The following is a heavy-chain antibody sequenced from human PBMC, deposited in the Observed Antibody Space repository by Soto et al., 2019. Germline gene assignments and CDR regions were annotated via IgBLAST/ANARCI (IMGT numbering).Heavy chain of an antibody. V-gene: IGHV3-64D*08. CDR2: ISGDGQKT. D-gene: IGHD2-2*01. J-gene: IGHJ4*02. Sequence: EVQLVQAGGGVVRPGGSLRLSCSASGFTFNNFALYWVRQTPGKRLEYVSGISGDGQKTNYADSVKGRFTISRVNSNNTLYLQLNSLKTEDTSVFYCVRGSTSAALRPSSFWYSGQGTLVTVSS. CDR1: GFTFNNFA. CDR3: VRGSTSAALRPSSFWY.